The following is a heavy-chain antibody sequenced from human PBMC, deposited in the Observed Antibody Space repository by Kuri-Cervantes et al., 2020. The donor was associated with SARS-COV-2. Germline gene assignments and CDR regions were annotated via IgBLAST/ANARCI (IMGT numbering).Heavy chain of an antibody. CDR3: ATSLKSLAYCSGGSCYHIDY. Sequence: SVKVSCKASGYTFTAYYMHWVRQAPGQRLEWMGWINPNSGGANYAQKFQGRVTMTRDTSISTVYMDLSRLRSDDTALYYCATSLKSLAYCSGGSCYHIDYWGQGTLVTVSS. CDR1: GYTFTAYY. J-gene: IGHJ4*02. D-gene: IGHD2-15*01. CDR2: INPNSGGA. V-gene: IGHV1-2*02.